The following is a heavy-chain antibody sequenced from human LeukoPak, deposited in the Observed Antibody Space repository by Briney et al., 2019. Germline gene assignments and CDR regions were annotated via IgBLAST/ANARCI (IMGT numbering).Heavy chain of an antibody. V-gene: IGHV3-23*01. Sequence: GGSLRLSCAASGFTFSSYAMSWVRQAPGKGLEWVSSISGSGLSTCYADSVRGRSTISRDNSNNTLYLQINSLRAEDTAQYYCAKHSNYGPMDWFDPWGQGTLVTVSS. CDR2: ISGSGLST. CDR1: GFTFSSYA. CDR3: AKHSNYGPMDWFDP. J-gene: IGHJ5*02. D-gene: IGHD4-11*01.